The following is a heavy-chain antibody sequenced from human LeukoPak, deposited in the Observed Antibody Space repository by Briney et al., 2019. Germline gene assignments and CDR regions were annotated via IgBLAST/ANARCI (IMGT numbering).Heavy chain of an antibody. J-gene: IGHJ3*02. CDR2: FDPEDGET. V-gene: IGHV1-24*01. D-gene: IGHD6-19*01. CDR3: ATVRQWLVSFAFDI. Sequence: ASVKVSCKVSGYTLTELSMHWVRQAPGKGLEWMGGFDPEDGETIYAQKFQGRVTMTEDTSTDTAYMELSSLRSEDTALYYCATVRQWLVSFAFDIWGQGTMVTVSS. CDR1: GYTLTELS.